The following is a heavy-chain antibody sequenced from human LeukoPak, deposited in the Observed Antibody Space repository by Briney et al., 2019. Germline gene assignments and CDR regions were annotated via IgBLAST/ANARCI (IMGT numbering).Heavy chain of an antibody. CDR1: GFTFSDHY. D-gene: IGHD3-22*01. V-gene: IGHV3-72*01. J-gene: IGHJ4*02. CDR3: ARVFYDSSAYYPDY. CDR2: TRKKENSYTT. Sequence: GGTLRLSCAASGFTFSDHYMDWVRQAPGKGLEWVGRTRKKENSYTTEYDASVKGIFTISRDDSQNSLYLQMNSPRTEDTAVYYCARVFYDSSAYYPDYWGQGTLVTVSS.